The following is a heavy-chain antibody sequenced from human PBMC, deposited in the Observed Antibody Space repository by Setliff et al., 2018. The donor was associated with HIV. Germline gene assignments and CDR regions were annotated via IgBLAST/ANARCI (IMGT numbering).Heavy chain of an antibody. CDR3: ARRERYYDILTGRVFDGFDI. V-gene: IGHV4-39*02. Sequence: PSETLSLTCTVSGGSISSDSYYWGWIRQPPGKGLEWIGSIFYSGSTDYNPSLKSRVTISVDTSKNHFSLKLSSVTAADTAVYYCARRERYYDILTGRVFDGFDIWGQGTMVTVSS. CDR1: GGSISSDSYY. J-gene: IGHJ3*02. CDR2: IFYSGST. D-gene: IGHD3-9*01.